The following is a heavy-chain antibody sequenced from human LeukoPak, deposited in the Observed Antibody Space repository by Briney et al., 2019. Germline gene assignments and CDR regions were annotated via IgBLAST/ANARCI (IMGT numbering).Heavy chain of an antibody. Sequence: SEKVSCKASGGTFSSYAISWVRQAPGQGLEWMGGIIPIFGTANYAQKFQGRVTITADESTSTAYMELSSLRPEDTAVYYCARGLDSSSSSNYWGQGTLVTVSS. CDR3: ARGLDSSSSSNY. J-gene: IGHJ4*02. V-gene: IGHV1-69*13. D-gene: IGHD6-6*01. CDR1: GGTFSSYA. CDR2: IIPIFGTA.